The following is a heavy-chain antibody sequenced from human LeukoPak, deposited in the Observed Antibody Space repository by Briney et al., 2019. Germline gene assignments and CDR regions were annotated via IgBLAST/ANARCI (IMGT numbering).Heavy chain of an antibody. J-gene: IGHJ4*02. D-gene: IGHD6-6*01. V-gene: IGHV1-18*01. CDR3: PGRIATRPDFDY. CDR1: GYSFTSYG. Sequence: ASVKVSSRAAGYSFTSYGFSWWRQAPGQGLEWMGWISAHDGYTTYAQQLQGRVTLPSDTSTSTAYMDLGRLSSDDTAVYYCPGRIATRPDFDYWGEGALVTVSS. CDR2: ISAHDGYT.